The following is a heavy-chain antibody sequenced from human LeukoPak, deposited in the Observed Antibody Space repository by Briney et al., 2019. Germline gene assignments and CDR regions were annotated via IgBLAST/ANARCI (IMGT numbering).Heavy chain of an antibody. J-gene: IGHJ4*02. CDR1: GGSISGYY. CDR3: ARIREDSYGPLDY. Sequence: SETLSLTCTVSGGSISGYYWSWTRQPPGKGLEWIGYIYYSGSTNYNPSLKSRVTISVDTSKNQFSLKLCSVTAADTAVYYCARIREDSYGPLDYWGQGTLVTVSS. CDR2: IYYSGST. D-gene: IGHD5-18*01. V-gene: IGHV4-59*01.